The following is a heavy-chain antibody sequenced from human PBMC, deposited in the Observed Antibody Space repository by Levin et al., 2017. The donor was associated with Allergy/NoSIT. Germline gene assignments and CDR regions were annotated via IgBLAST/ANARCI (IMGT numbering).Heavy chain of an antibody. D-gene: IGHD1-26*01. CDR1: GGSISSSSYY. CDR2: IYYSGST. V-gene: IGHV4-39*07. Sequence: PGGSLRLSCTVSGGSISSSSYYWGWIRQPPGKGLEWIGSIYYSGSTYYNPSLKSRVTISVDTSKNEISLRVRSVTAADTAVYYCARGTSGSYPQFDYWGQGTLVTVSS. J-gene: IGHJ4*02. CDR3: ARGTSGSYPQFDY.